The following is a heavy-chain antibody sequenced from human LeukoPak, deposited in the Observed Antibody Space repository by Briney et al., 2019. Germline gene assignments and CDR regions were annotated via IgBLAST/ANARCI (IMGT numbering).Heavy chain of an antibody. CDR3: AIGGDSTTSCYRCFDY. J-gene: IGHJ4*02. V-gene: IGHV5-51*01. Sequence: GESLKISCKGSGYRFTNYWIGWVRQMPGKGLEWMGLIYPDDSDTRYSPSFQGQVTISADKSISTAYLQWSSLKPSDTAMYYCAIGGDSTTSCYRCFDYWGQGTLVTVSS. CDR1: GYRFTNYW. D-gene: IGHD2-2*02. CDR2: IYPDDSDT.